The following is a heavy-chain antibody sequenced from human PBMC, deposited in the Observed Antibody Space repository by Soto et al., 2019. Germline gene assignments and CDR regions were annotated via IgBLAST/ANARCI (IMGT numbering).Heavy chain of an antibody. J-gene: IGHJ6*02. D-gene: IGHD1-1*01. CDR2: LNGGTGQT. Sequence: ASAKVSCKASGYTVSTYAMHCERQAPGQSLEWMGWLNGGTGQTRYSQKFQDRVIITRGTSASTGYMELSSLTSEDTAVYYCARGKGMEENYFYYGLDIWGQGTTVTVS. CDR1: GYTVSTYA. CDR3: ARGKGMEENYFYYGLDI. V-gene: IGHV1-3*01.